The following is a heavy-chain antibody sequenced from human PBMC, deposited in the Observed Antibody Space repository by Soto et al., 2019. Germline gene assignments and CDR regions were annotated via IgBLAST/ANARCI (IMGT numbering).Heavy chain of an antibody. J-gene: IGHJ6*02. CDR3: ARRGYGPGFPYYYGMDV. Sequence: SETLSLTCAVYGGSFSGYYWSWIRQPPGKGLEWIGEINHSGSTNYNPSLKSRVTMSVDTPKNQFSLKLSSVTAADTAVYYCARRGYGPGFPYYYGMDVWGQGTTVTVSS. CDR2: INHSGST. D-gene: IGHD3-10*01. CDR1: GGSFSGYY. V-gene: IGHV4-34*01.